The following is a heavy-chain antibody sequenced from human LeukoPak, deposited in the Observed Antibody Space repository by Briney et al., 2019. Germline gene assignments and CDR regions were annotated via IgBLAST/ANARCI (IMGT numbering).Heavy chain of an antibody. V-gene: IGHV3-21*01. Sequence: GGSLRLSCAASGFTFSSYSMNWVRQAPGKGLEWVSSISSSSSYIYYADSVKGRSTISRDNAKSSLYLQMNSQRAEDTAVYYCARDSGSYRPLDIWGQGTMVTVSS. D-gene: IGHD1-26*01. J-gene: IGHJ3*02. CDR3: ARDSGSYRPLDI. CDR1: GFTFSSYS. CDR2: ISSSSSYI.